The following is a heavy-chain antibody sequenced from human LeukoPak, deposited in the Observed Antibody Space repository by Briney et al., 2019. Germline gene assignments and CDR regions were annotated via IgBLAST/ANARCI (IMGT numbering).Heavy chain of an antibody. Sequence: SETLSLTCTVSGGSISDYYWNWIRQPPGKGLEWIGYIYYSGSTTYNPSLKSRVTMSVDTAKNQFSLKLSSVTAADTAVYYCARESTTTWGGRFDPWGQGTQVTVFS. V-gene: IGHV4-59*12. CDR2: IYYSGST. J-gene: IGHJ5*02. CDR3: ARESTTTWGGRFDP. D-gene: IGHD2-2*01. CDR1: GGSISDYY.